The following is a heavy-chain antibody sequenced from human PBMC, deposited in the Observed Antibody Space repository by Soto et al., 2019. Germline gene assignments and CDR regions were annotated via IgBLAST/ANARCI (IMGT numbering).Heavy chain of an antibody. V-gene: IGHV3-74*01. CDR2: IKSDGSST. CDR1: GFTFSSYW. CDR3: ARGNYGMDV. J-gene: IGHJ6*02. Sequence: EVQLVESGGGLVQPGGSLRLSCAASGFTFSSYWMHWVRQAPGKGLVWVSRIKSDGSSTNYADSVKGRFTSSRDNAKNTMYLQLNSLRVEDTAVYYCARGNYGMDVWGQGTTVTVSS.